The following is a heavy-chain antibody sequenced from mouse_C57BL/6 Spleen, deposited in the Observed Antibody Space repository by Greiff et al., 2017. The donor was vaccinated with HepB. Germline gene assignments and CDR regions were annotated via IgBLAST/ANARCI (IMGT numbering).Heavy chain of an antibody. D-gene: IGHD1-1*01. CDR1: GYTFTSYW. J-gene: IGHJ4*01. CDR2: IDPSDSET. V-gene: IGHV1-52*01. CDR3: ARHYGSRKDAMDY. Sequence: VKLQQPGAELVRPGSSVKLSCKASGYTFTSYWMHWVKQRPIQGLEWIGNIDPSDSETHYNQKFKDKATLTVDKSSSTAYMQLSSLTSEDSAVYYCARHYGSRKDAMDYWGQGTSVTVSS.